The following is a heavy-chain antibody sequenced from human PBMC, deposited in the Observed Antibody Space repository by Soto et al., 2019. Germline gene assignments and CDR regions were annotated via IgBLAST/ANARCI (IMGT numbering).Heavy chain of an antibody. D-gene: IGHD3-16*01. J-gene: IGHJ4*02. Sequence: ASVKVSCKASGYTFTSYYMHWVRQAPGQGLEWMGIINPSGGSTSYAQKFQGRVTMTRDTSTSTVYMELSSLRSEDTAVYYCARDCWYRLRGGSTDYWGQGTLVTFSS. CDR3: ARDCWYRLRGGSTDY. V-gene: IGHV1-46*01. CDR1: GYTFTSYY. CDR2: INPSGGST.